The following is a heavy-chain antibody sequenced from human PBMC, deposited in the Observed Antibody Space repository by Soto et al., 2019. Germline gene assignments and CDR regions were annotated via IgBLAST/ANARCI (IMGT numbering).Heavy chain of an antibody. CDR2: IYYSGST. V-gene: IGHV4-59*08. Sequence: SETLSLTCTVSGGSISSYYWSWIRQPPGKGLEWIGYIYYSGSTNYNPSLKSRVTISVDTSKNQFSLKLSSVTAADTAVYYCARRALDYGDYVQTFDYWGQGTLVTVSS. J-gene: IGHJ4*02. CDR1: GGSISSYY. CDR3: ARRALDYGDYVQTFDY. D-gene: IGHD4-17*01.